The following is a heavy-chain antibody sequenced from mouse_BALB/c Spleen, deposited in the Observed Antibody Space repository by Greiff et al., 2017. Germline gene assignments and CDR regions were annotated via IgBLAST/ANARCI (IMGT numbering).Heavy chain of an antibody. CDR1: GYTFTSYW. D-gene: IGHD3-3*01. V-gene: IGHV1S81*02. CDR2: INPSNGRT. CDR3: ARAGDGYYFDY. J-gene: IGHJ2*01. Sequence: QVHVKQPGAELVKPGASVKLSCKASGYTFTSYWMHWVKQRPGQGLEWIGEINPSNGRTNYNEKFKSKATLTVDKSSSTAYMQLSSLTSEDSAVYYCARAGDGYYFDYWGQGTTLTVSS.